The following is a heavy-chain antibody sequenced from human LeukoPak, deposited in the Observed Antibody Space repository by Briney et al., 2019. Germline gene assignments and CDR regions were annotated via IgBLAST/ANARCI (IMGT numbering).Heavy chain of an antibody. CDR2: ISSSSSYT. CDR1: GFTFSSYA. V-gene: IGHV3-11*05. CDR3: ARGATVAYYDSSGYYYGAFDI. J-gene: IGHJ3*02. Sequence: PGGSLRLSCAASGFTFSSYAMSWVRQAPGKGLEWVSYISSSSSYTNYADSVKGRFTISRDNAKNSLYLQMNSLRAEDTAVYYCARGATVAYYDSSGYYYGAFDIWGQGTMVTVSS. D-gene: IGHD3-22*01.